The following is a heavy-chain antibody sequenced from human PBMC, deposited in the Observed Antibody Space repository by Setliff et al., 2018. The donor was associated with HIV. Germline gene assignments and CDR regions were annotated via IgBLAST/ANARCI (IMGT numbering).Heavy chain of an antibody. CDR3: ARRQAATMGVYPYYFMDV. D-gene: IGHD3-10*01. CDR1: GASISSSGSY. J-gene: IGHJ6*03. Sequence: PSQTLSLTCTVSGASISSSGSYWGWIRQSPGKGLQWIGSIYYNGSLYYNPSLRSRLTLSVDTSKNQFSLRLSSVTAADTAIYYCARRQAATMGVYPYYFMDVWGKGTTVTVSS. V-gene: IGHV4-39*01. CDR2: IYYNGSL.